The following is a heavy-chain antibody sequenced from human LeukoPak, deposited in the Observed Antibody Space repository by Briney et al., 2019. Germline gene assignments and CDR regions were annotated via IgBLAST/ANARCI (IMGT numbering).Heavy chain of an antibody. V-gene: IGHV3-23*01. D-gene: IGHD3-16*01. CDR2: ISGSDGST. CDR3: AKAEGPYSDHAYLIDY. J-gene: IGHJ4*01. Sequence: GGSLRLSCAASGFTFSNYAMSWVRQAPGKGLEWVSAISGSDGSTYYADSVKGRFTISRDNSKNTLYLQMNSLRAEDTAVYYCAKAEGPYSDHAYLIDYWGHGTLVTVSS. CDR1: GFTFSNYA.